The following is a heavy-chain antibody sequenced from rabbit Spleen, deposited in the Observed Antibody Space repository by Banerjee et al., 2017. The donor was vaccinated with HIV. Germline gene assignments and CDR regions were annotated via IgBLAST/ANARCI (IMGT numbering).Heavy chain of an antibody. Sequence: QSLEESGGDLVKPGGSLTLTCTASGFTISSSYWICWVRQAPGKGLEWIGYIDPIFVITYFANWVNGRFSISIENTQNTMSLQLNSLTAADTATYFCARGGGLWGQGTLVTVS. CDR1: GFTISSSYW. CDR2: IDPIFVIT. J-gene: IGHJ3*01. CDR3: ARGGGL. V-gene: IGHV1S40*01.